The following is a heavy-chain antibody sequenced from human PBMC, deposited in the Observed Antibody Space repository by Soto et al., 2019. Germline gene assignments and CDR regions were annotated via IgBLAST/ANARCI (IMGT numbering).Heavy chain of an antibody. V-gene: IGHV1-18*01. D-gene: IGHD2-21*01. J-gene: IGHJ4*02. CDR1: GYTFPDYG. CDR2: ISAYKTNI. CDR3: FRDLDGSRAYYPAF. Sequence: ASGKVSCKACGYTFPDYGITWGRQAPGQGLEWMGWISAYKTNIKYAQKFQGRVTLTTDTSTSTAYMELRSLRSDDTAIYYCFRDLDGSRAYYPAFRGQRSPVIGSS.